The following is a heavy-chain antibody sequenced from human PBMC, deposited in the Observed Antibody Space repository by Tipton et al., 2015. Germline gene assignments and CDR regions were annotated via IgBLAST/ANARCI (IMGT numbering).Heavy chain of an antibody. CDR2: IYYSGDM. V-gene: IGHV4-38-2*01. J-gene: IGHJ4*02. CDR3: ARTYDFTAYSPVGC. Sequence: TLSLTCAVSAYSISSDYYWGWIRQPPGKGLEWIGSIYYSGDMYYNPSLKSRVAMSVDTSNNHFSLRLTSLTASDTAVYYCARTYDFTAYSPVGCWGQGTLVTVSS. D-gene: IGHD3-3*01. CDR1: AYSISSDYY.